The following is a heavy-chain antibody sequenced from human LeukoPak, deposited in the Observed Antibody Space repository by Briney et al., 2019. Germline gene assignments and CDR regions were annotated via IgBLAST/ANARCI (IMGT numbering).Heavy chain of an antibody. J-gene: IGHJ4*02. V-gene: IGHV3-23*01. Sequence: GGSLRLSCAASGFTFSTYAMSWVRQAPGRGLEWVSAVTGSGGSTYYADSVKGRFTISRDNSKNTLYLQMNSLRAEDTALYYCAKPSPLAASPSYAFDHWGQGTLVTVSS. CDR2: VTGSGGST. D-gene: IGHD6-13*01. CDR3: AKPSPLAASPSYAFDH. CDR1: GFTFSTYA.